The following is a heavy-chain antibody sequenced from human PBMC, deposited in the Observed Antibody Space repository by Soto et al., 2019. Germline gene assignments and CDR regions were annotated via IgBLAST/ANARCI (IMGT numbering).Heavy chain of an antibody. D-gene: IGHD1-26*01. CDR3: TSRGVGPTQPDY. Sequence: EVQLVESGGGLVQPGGSLKLSCAASGFTFSGSAIHWVRQASGKGLGWVGRIRSKANSYTTAYAASVKGRFTISRDDSKNTAYLQMNSLKTGDTAVYYCTSRGVGPTQPDYWGQATLVTVSS. CDR1: GFTFSGSA. J-gene: IGHJ4*02. V-gene: IGHV3-73*01. CDR2: IRSKANSYTT.